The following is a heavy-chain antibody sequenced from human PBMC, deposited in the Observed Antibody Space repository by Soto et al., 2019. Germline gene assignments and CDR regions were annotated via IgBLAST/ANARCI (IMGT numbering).Heavy chain of an antibody. Sequence: PSETLSLTCTVSGGSISSGGYYWSWIRQHPGKGLEWIGYIYYSGSTYYNPSLKSRVTISVDTSKNQFSLKLSSVTAADTAVYYCARQISVLGYFDYWGQGTLVTVSS. CDR2: IYYSGST. D-gene: IGHD7-27*01. CDR3: ARQISVLGYFDY. CDR1: GGSISSGGYY. J-gene: IGHJ4*02. V-gene: IGHV4-31*03.